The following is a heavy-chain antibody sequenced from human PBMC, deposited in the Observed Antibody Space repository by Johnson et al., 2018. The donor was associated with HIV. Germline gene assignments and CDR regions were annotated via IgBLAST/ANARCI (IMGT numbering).Heavy chain of an antibody. Sequence: VQLVESGGGLVKPGGSLRLSCAASGFTFSSYGMHWVRQAPGKGLEWLSYITSSGTSSYYADSVKGRLTISRDNAKNSLYLQMNSLRAEDTAVYFCARAINDAFDIWGQGTMVTVSP. J-gene: IGHJ3*02. V-gene: IGHV3-21*05. CDR2: ITSSGTSS. CDR1: GFTFSSYG. CDR3: ARAINDAFDI.